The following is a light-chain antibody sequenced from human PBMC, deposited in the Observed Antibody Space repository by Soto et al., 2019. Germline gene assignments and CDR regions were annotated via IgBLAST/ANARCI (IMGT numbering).Light chain of an antibody. V-gene: IGLV2-8*01. Sequence: QSALTQPPSASGSPGQSVTISCTGTRSDVGSYNYVSWYRQHPGKAPKLLIYEVHKRPSGVPDRFSGSKSGNTASLTVSGLQTDDEADYYCSSYAGSNNFVSFGTGTKGTVL. CDR3: SSYAGSNNFVS. CDR1: RSDVGSYNY. J-gene: IGLJ1*01. CDR2: EVH.